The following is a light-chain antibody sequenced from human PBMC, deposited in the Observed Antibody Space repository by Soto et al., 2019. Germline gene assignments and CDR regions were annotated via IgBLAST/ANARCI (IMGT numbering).Light chain of an antibody. J-gene: IGKJ5*01. CDR3: QHYGGTPIT. CDR1: QSVSRR. CDR2: GAS. Sequence: EIVLTQSPGTLSLSPGGRATLSCRASQSVSRRLAWYQHRPGQSPRLLMSGASMRASGVPVRFSGSGSGTSFTLTISRLEPEDFVIYYCQHYGGTPITFGLGTRLEV. V-gene: IGKV3-20*01.